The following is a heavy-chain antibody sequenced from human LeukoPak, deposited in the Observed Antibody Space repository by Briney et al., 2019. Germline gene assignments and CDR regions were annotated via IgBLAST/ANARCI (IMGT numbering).Heavy chain of an antibody. V-gene: IGHV1-2*02. CDR1: GYTFTGHY. CDR2: INPNSGGT. Sequence: ASVKVSCKASGYTFTGHYMHWVRQAPGQGLEWMGWINPNSGGTNYAQKFQGRVTMTRDTSISTAYMELSRLRSDDTAVYYCARQLPSPNDHYYFDYWGQGTLVTVSS. D-gene: IGHD1-1*01. CDR3: ARQLPSPNDHYYFDY. J-gene: IGHJ4*02.